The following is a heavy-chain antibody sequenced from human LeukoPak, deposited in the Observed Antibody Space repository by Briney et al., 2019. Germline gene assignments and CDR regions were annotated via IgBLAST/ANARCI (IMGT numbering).Heavy chain of an antibody. Sequence: GGSLRLSCAASGFTFDDYGMSWVRQALGKGLEWVSGINWNGGSTGYADSVKGRFTISRDNAKNSLYLQMNSLRAEDTAVYYCARDGTSYYYMDVWGKGTTVTISS. CDR3: ARDGTSYYYMDV. CDR2: INWNGGST. V-gene: IGHV3-20*04. CDR1: GFTFDDYG. J-gene: IGHJ6*03.